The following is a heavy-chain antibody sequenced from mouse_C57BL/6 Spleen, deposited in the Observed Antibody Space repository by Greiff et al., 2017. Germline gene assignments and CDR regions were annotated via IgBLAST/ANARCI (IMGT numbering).Heavy chain of an antibody. J-gene: IGHJ1*03. CDR1: GYTSTSYW. CDR2: INPSNGGT. D-gene: IGHD2-3*01. Sequence: QVQLQQPGTELVKPGASVKLSCKASGYTSTSYWMHWVKQRPGQGLEWIGNINPSNGGTNYNEKFKSKATLTVDKSSSTAYMQLSSLTSEDSAVYYCARGDGYYWYFDVWGTGTTVTVSS. V-gene: IGHV1-53*01. CDR3: ARGDGYYWYFDV.